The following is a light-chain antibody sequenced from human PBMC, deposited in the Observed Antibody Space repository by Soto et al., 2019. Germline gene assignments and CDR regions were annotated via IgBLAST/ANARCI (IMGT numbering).Light chain of an antibody. V-gene: IGKV3-20*01. CDR1: QSVSSSY. Sequence: IVLTHSPGTLSLSPVERDTLSCRSSQSVSSSYLAWYQQKPGQAPRLLIYGASSRATGIPDRFSGSGSGTDFTLTISRLEPEDFAVYYCQQYGSTPLTFGGGTKGDIK. J-gene: IGKJ4*01. CDR2: GAS. CDR3: QQYGSTPLT.